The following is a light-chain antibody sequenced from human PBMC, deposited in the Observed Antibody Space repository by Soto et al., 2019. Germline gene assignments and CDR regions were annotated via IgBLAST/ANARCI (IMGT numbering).Light chain of an antibody. J-gene: IGKJ4*01. CDR3: PQPSNLPTP. Sequence: KMSAGAVSLKTRERATLSCRASQSVSSYSLAWYQQKPGQAPRLLIGGASSRATGIPDRFSGSGSGTDFTLTISSLEPEDVAGYYCPQPSNLPTPFCGGT. CDR1: QSVSSYS. CDR2: GAS. V-gene: IGKV3D-20*02.